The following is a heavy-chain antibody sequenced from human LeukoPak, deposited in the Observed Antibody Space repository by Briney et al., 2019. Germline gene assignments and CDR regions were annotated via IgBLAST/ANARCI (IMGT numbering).Heavy chain of an antibody. Sequence: ASETLSLTCTVSGGSISSYYWSWIRQPPGKGLEWIGYIYYSGSTNYNPSLKSRVTISVDTSKNQFSLKLSSVTAADTAVYYCARERGVAAAGRWDDYYYYGMDVWGQGTTVTVSS. CDR2: IYYSGST. CDR1: GGSISSYY. J-gene: IGHJ6*02. V-gene: IGHV4-59*01. D-gene: IGHD6-13*01. CDR3: ARERGVAAAGRWDDYYYYGMDV.